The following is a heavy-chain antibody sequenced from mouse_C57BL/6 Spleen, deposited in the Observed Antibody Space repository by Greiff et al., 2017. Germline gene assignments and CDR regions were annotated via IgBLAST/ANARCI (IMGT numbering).Heavy chain of an antibody. CDR1: GFTFSDYG. V-gene: IGHV5-17*01. Sequence: EVMLVESGGGLVKPGGSLKLSCAASGFTFSDYGMHWVRQAPEKGLEWVAYISSGSGTIYYADTVKGRFTISRDNAKNTLFLQMTSLRSEDTAMYYCARDDYYGSSLAWFAYWGQGTLVTVSA. CDR2: ISSGSGTI. J-gene: IGHJ3*01. D-gene: IGHD1-1*01. CDR3: ARDDYYGSSLAWFAY.